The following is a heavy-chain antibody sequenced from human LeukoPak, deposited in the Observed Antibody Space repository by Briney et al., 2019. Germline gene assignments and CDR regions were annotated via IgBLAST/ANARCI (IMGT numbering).Heavy chain of an antibody. J-gene: IGHJ4*02. Sequence: PGGSLRLSCAASGFIVSSNYMSWVRQAPGKGLEWVSVIYSGGGTNYADSVKGRFTISRDNSKNTVYLQMSSLTTEDTAVYYCARGGLWYGELFSNWGQGTLVTVSS. CDR1: GFIVSSNY. CDR2: IYSGGGT. D-gene: IGHD3-10*01. CDR3: ARGGLWYGELFSN. V-gene: IGHV3-53*05.